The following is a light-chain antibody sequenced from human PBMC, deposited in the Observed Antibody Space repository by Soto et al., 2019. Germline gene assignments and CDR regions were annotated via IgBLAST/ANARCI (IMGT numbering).Light chain of an antibody. CDR3: QQSYSAPYT. CDR2: AAS. V-gene: IGKV1-39*01. J-gene: IGKJ2*01. Sequence: DIQMTQYPSSLSASIGDRVTITCRASQTISSYLVWYQQKPGKAPKLLIYAASNLQSGVPSRFSGSESGTDFTLTISSLQPEDSATYYCQQSYSAPYTFGQGTKLEIK. CDR1: QTISSY.